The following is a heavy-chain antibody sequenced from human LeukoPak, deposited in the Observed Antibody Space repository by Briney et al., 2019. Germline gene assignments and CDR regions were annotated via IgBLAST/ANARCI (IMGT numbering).Heavy chain of an antibody. V-gene: IGHV3-23*01. CDR1: GFTFTTFP. CDR3: XXXXXXXXXXXRXLAPFDY. CDR2: ISTSDDVT. J-gene: IGHJ4*02. Sequence: PGGSLRLICAASGFTFTTFPMNWVSQAPGKGLEWVSGISTSDDVTHYADSVKGRFTISRDNSKHTLYLQMNSLRADDTAVCYXXXXXXXXXXXXRXLAPFDYWGQGTLVTV.